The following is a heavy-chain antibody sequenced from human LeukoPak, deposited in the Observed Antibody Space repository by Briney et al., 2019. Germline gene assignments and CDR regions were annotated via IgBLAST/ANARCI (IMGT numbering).Heavy chain of an antibody. Sequence: GGSLRLSCAASGLTFSSNSTNWARQAPGKALEWGSSISTSSIYIYYADSVKRRFTISRDNAKNSLYLQMNSLRAEDTAVYYCARGRQNSGSYSDAFDIWGQGTMVTVSS. CDR1: GLTFSSNS. J-gene: IGHJ3*02. D-gene: IGHD1-26*01. CDR2: ISTSSIYI. V-gene: IGHV3-21*01. CDR3: ARGRQNSGSYSDAFDI.